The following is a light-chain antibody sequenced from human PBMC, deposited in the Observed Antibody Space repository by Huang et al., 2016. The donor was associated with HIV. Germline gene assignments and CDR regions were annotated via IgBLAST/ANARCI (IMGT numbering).Light chain of an antibody. CDR1: QTINNY. CDR3: QQTYSAVT. V-gene: IGKV1-39*01. CDR2: AAS. Sequence: DIQMTQSPSSLSASVGDRVTITCRASQTINNYLNWYHQKPGKAPKLLIYAASSLQSGVPSRFRGSGSGTEFTLTISSLQLEDFATYYCQQTYSAVTFGQGTKVEIK. J-gene: IGKJ1*01.